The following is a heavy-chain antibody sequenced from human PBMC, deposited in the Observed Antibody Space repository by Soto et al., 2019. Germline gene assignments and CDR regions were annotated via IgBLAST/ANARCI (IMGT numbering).Heavy chain of an antibody. V-gene: IGHV3-48*01. CDR1: GFTFKAYS. CDR2: ISDGSSSV. J-gene: IGHJ4*02. Sequence: EVQLVESGGGSVLPGGSLRLSCAVSGFTFKAYSMNWVRQAPGKGLEWISYISDGSSSVYYAESVKGRFTVSRDDAKNSLYLQMDGLRADDTAVYYCARDVVAGSGWYTFDYWGQGTLVTVSS. CDR3: ARDVVAGSGWYTFDY. D-gene: IGHD6-19*01.